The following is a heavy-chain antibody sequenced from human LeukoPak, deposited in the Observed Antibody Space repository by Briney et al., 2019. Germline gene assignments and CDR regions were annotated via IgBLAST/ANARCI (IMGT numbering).Heavy chain of an antibody. CDR1: GFSLSTSGVG. J-gene: IGHJ4*02. CDR2: IYWNDDK. Sequence: SGPTLVKPTQTLTLTCTFSGFSLSTSGVGVGWIRQPPGKALEWLALIYWNDDKRYSPSLKSRLTITNATSKNQVVLTMTNMDPVDKATYYCARLARRITIFGVVRPRGGENFDYWGQGTLVTVSS. D-gene: IGHD3-3*01. V-gene: IGHV2-5*01. CDR3: ARLARRITIFGVVRPRGGENFDY.